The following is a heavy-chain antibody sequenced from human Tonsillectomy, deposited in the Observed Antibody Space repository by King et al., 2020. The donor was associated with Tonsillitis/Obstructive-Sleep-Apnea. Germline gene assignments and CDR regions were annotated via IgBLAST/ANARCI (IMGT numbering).Heavy chain of an antibody. J-gene: IGHJ4*02. Sequence: LQLQESGPGLVKPSETLSLTCTVSGDSISSSSYYWGWIRQPPGKGLEWIGSIYYSGSTYYNPSLKGRVTISVDTAKNQFSLKLSSVTAADTALYYWARPDTAMVTFDYWGQGTLVTVSS. V-gene: IGHV4-39*01. CDR2: IYYSGST. D-gene: IGHD5-18*01. CDR1: GDSISSSSYY. CDR3: ARPDTAMVTFDY.